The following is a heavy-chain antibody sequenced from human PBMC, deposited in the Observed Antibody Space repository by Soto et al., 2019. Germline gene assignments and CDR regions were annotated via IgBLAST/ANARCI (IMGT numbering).Heavy chain of an antibody. D-gene: IGHD3-16*02. CDR1: GGSISSGGYS. J-gene: IGHJ4*02. CDR2: IYYIGST. Sequence: QVQLQESGPGLVKPSQTLSLTCTVSGGSISSGGYSGGGIPQPQGRGREWIGSIYYIGSTYYNPSLKSRVTISVDTSKNQFSLKLSSVTAADTAVYYCARGRKAYIWGSYRVFDYWGQGTLVTVSS. V-gene: IGHV4-31*03. CDR3: ARGRKAYIWGSYRVFDY.